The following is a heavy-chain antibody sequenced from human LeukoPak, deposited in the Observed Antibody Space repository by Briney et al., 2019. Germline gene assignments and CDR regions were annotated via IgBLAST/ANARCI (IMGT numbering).Heavy chain of an antibody. Sequence: GGSLRLSCAASGFTFSSYGMYWVRQAPGKGREWVAFIRYDGGNKYYADSVKGRFTISRDNSKNTLYLQMKSLRAEDTAVYYCARGAMSTFARFDSWGQGTLVSVSS. D-gene: IGHD2/OR15-2a*01. CDR3: ARGAMSTFARFDS. J-gene: IGHJ4*02. CDR1: GFTFSSYG. CDR2: IRYDGGNK. V-gene: IGHV3-30*02.